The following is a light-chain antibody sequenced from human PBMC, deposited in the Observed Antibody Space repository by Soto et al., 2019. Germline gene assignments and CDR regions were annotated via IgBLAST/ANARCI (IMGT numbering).Light chain of an antibody. J-gene: IGLJ7*01. CDR2: IND. CDR3: ATWDDDLNAAV. Sequence: QSALTQPPSLSGTPGLRVTISCSGSSSNIAGNTVHWYQHLPGTAPKLLIYINDQRPSGVPGRFSASTSGTSASLAISGLQSDDEADYYCATWDDDLNAAVFGGGTQLTVL. V-gene: IGLV1-44*01. CDR1: SSNIAGNT.